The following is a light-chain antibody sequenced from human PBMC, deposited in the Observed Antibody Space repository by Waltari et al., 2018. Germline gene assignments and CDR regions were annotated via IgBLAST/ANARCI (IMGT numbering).Light chain of an antibody. J-gene: IGKJ1*01. Sequence: DIQMTQSPSTLSASVGDSVTITCRASQSISEYLAWYQQKPGKAPKLLMYKASSLESGVPSRFSGSGSGTEFTLTISSLQPDDFATYYCQQYNSYSGTFGRGTTVDVK. V-gene: IGKV1-5*03. CDR2: KAS. CDR3: QQYNSYSGT. CDR1: QSISEY.